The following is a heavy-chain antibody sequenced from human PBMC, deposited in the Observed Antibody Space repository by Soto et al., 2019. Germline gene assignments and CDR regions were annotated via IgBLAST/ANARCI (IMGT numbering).Heavy chain of an antibody. J-gene: IGHJ4*02. CDR2: ISYDGRYT. CDR3: AKAVSGQYYFDS. CDR1: GFTFSIYG. Sequence: QVQLVESGGGVVQPARSLRLSCAASGFTFSIYGMHWVRQAPGRGLEWVALISYDGRYTYYPDSVKGRFTISRDDSKNTLYLQMNSLRAEDTAVYDCAKAVSGQYYFDSWGQGTLVTVSS. D-gene: IGHD3-3*01. V-gene: IGHV3-30*18.